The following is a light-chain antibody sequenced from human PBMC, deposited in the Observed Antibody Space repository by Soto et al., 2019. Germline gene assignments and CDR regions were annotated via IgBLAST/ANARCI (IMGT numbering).Light chain of an antibody. CDR1: QSVSSY. Sequence: EIVLTQSPGTLSLSPVERATLSCRASQSVSSYLAWYQQKPGQAPRLLIYDASNRATGIPARFSGSGSGTDFTLTISSLEPEDFAVYYCQQRSNWPPVFGGGTKVDIK. CDR3: QQRSNWPPV. V-gene: IGKV3-11*01. J-gene: IGKJ4*01. CDR2: DAS.